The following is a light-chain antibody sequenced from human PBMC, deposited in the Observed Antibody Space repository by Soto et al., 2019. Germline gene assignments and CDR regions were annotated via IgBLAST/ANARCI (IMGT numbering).Light chain of an antibody. CDR2: KAS. V-gene: IGKV1-5*03. J-gene: IGKJ1*01. Sequence: DIQMTQSPSTLSASVGDRVTITCRASQSISPWLAWYQQKPGTAPKLLIYKASSLESGVPSRFSGSASGTEFTLTISSLQPDDFATYYRQHYSGYSTFGQGTKVDIK. CDR1: QSISPW. CDR3: QHYSGYST.